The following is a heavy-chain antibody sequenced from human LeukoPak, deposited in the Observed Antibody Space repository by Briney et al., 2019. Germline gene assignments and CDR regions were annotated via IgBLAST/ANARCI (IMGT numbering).Heavy chain of an antibody. V-gene: IGHV3-33*01. CDR2: VWYDGSNI. Sequence: GGSLRLSCAAPGFTFSTYGMRWVREAPGRGLGWVAVVWYDGSNIHYVDSVKGRFTISRDNSKSTLYLQMNSLTAEDTAVYYCARGGYSGTYYFDYWGQGTLVTVSS. CDR3: ARGGYSGTYYFDY. CDR1: GFTFSTYG. D-gene: IGHD1-26*01. J-gene: IGHJ4*02.